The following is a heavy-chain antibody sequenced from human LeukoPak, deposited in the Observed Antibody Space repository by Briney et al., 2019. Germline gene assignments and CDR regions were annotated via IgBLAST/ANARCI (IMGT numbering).Heavy chain of an antibody. CDR2: ISGSGGST. CDR3: AKGLLEYCSSTSCLAYFDY. V-gene: IGHV3-23*01. D-gene: IGHD2-2*01. Sequence: GGSLRLSCAASGFTFSSYAMSWVRQAPGKGLEWVSAISGSGGSTYYADSVKGRFTISRDNSKNTLYLQMNSLRAEDTAVYYCAKGLLEYCSSTSCLAYFDYWGQGTLVTVSS. J-gene: IGHJ4*02. CDR1: GFTFSSYA.